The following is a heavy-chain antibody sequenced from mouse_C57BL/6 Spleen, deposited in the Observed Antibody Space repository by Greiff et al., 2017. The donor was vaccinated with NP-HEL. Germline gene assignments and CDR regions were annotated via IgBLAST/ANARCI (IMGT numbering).Heavy chain of an antibody. Sequence: QVHVKQSGAELVKPGASVKLSCKASGYTFTEYTIHWVKQRSGQGLAWIGWFYPGSGSIKYNEKFKDKATLTADKSSSTVYMELSRLTSEDSAVYFVARHEEGTYSNPTPFAYWGQGTLVTVSA. J-gene: IGHJ3*01. CDR1: GYTFTEYT. D-gene: IGHD2-5*01. CDR2: FYPGSGSI. CDR3: ARHEEGTYSNPTPFAY. V-gene: IGHV1-62-2*01.